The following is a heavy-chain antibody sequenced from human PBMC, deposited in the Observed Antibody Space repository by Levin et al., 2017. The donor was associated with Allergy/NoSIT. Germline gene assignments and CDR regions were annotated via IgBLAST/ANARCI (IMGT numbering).Heavy chain of an antibody. CDR2: IDWDDDK. J-gene: IGHJ6*02. V-gene: IGHV2-70*17. CDR3: ARIPYLGHSYGYYYGMDV. D-gene: IGHD5-18*01. Sequence: SGPTLVKPTQTLTLTCTVSGFSLSTSGMCVSWVRQPPGKALEWLARIDWDDDKFYSTSLQTRLTISKDTSKNQVVPTMSKMDPVDTDTYYCARIPYLGHSYGYYYGMDVWGPGTTVAVSS. CDR1: GFSLSTSGMC.